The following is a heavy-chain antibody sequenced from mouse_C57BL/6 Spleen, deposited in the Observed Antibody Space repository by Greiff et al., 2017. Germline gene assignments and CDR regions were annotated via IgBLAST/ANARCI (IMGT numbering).Heavy chain of an antibody. CDR3: AREGDYGSSPGWFAY. CDR1: GYAFSSSW. Sequence: QVQLQQSGAELVKPGASVKISCKASGYAFSSSWMNWVKQRPGKGLEWIGQIYPGDGDTNYNGKFKGKATLTADKSSSTAYMQLSSLTSEDSAVYFCAREGDYGSSPGWFAYWGQGTLVTVSA. J-gene: IGHJ3*01. V-gene: IGHV1-80*01. D-gene: IGHD1-1*01. CDR2: IYPGDGDT.